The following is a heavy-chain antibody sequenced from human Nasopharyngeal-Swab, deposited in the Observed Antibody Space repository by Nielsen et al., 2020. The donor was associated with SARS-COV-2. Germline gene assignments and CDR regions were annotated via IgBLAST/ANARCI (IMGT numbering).Heavy chain of an antibody. CDR2: IKEDGSEK. Sequence: GESLKISCAASGFTFSNYWMTRVRQAPGKGLEWVANIKEDGSEKSYVDSVKGRFTISRDNAKSSLSLQINSLRGEDTAVYYCARGEWRWRYWGRGTLVTVSS. CDR1: GFTFSNYW. V-gene: IGHV3-7*03. J-gene: IGHJ4*02. D-gene: IGHD3-3*01. CDR3: ARGEWRWRY.